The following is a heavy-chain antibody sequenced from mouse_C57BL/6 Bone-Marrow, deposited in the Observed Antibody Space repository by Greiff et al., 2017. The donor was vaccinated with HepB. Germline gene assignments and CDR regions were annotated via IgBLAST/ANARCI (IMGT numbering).Heavy chain of an antibody. CDR1: GYAFTNYL. D-gene: IGHD1-1*01. CDR2: INPGSGGT. V-gene: IGHV1-54*01. CDR3: ARSVVGAMDY. Sequence: VQLQQSGAELVRPGTSVKVSCKASGYAFTNYLIEWVKQRPGQGLEWIGVINPGSGGTTYNEKFKGKATLTADTSSSTAYMQLRSLTSEDPAVYFCARSVVGAMDYWGQGTSVTVSS. J-gene: IGHJ4*01.